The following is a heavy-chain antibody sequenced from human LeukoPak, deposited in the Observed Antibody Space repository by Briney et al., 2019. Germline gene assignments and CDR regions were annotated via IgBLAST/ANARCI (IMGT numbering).Heavy chain of an antibody. CDR2: INPSGGST. Sequence: ASVKVSCKASGYTFTSYYMHWVRQAPGQGLEWMGIINPSGGSTSYAQKFQGRVTMTRDTSTSTVYMELSSPRSEDTAAYYCARAESNVDFWSGYYRDYWGQGTLVTVSS. V-gene: IGHV1-46*01. J-gene: IGHJ4*02. CDR1: GYTFTSYY. CDR3: ARAESNVDFWSGYYRDY. D-gene: IGHD3-3*01.